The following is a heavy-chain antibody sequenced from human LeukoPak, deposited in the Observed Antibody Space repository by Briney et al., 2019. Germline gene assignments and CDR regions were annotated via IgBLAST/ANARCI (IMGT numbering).Heavy chain of an antibody. CDR3: AKGASSSAKTFDY. Sequence: GGSLRLSCAASGFTVSSNYMSWARQAPGKGLEWVSVIYSGGSTYYADSVKGRFTISRDNSKNTLYLQMNSLRAEDTAVYYCAKGASSSAKTFDYWGQGTLVTVSS. J-gene: IGHJ4*02. V-gene: IGHV3-53*01. CDR2: IYSGGST. D-gene: IGHD6-13*01. CDR1: GFTVSSNY.